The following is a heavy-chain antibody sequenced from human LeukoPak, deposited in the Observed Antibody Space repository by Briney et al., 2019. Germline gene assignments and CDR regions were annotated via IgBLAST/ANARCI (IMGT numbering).Heavy chain of an antibody. V-gene: IGHV3-53*01. CDR1: GFTVSSNY. Sequence: GGSLRLSCAASGFTVSSNYMSWVRQAPGKGLEWVSVIYSGGSTYYADSVKGRFTISRDNSKNTLYLQMNSLRAEDTAVYYCAKDGAARAGTSYYFDYWGQGTLVTVSS. J-gene: IGHJ4*02. D-gene: IGHD6-6*01. CDR3: AKDGAARAGTSYYFDY. CDR2: IYSGGST.